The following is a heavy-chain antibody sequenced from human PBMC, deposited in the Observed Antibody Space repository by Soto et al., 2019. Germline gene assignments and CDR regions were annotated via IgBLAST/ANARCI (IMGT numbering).Heavy chain of an antibody. CDR3: ARGSLAGLDY. Sequence: SETLSLTCAVYGGSFSGYYWSWIRQPPGKGLEWIGEINHSGSTNYNPSLKSRVTISVDTSKNRFSLKLSSVTAADTAVYYCARGSLAGLDYWGQGTLVTVSS. CDR2: INHSGST. CDR1: GGSFSGYY. V-gene: IGHV4-34*01. J-gene: IGHJ4*02. D-gene: IGHD6-19*01.